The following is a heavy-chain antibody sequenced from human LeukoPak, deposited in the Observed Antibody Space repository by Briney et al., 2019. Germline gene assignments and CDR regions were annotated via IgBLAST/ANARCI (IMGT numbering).Heavy chain of an antibody. CDR1: GGSISSYY. D-gene: IGHD3-3*01. J-gene: IGHJ5*02. Sequence: SETLSLTCTVSGGSISSYYWSWIRQPPGKGLEWIGYIYYSGSTNYNPSPKSRVTISVDTSKNQFSLKLSSVTAADTAVYYCARALYYDFWSGYNNWFDPWGQGTLVTVSS. V-gene: IGHV4-59*01. CDR2: IYYSGST. CDR3: ARALYYDFWSGYNNWFDP.